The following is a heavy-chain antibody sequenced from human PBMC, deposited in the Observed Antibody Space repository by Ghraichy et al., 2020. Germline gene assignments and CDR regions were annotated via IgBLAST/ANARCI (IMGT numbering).Heavy chain of an antibody. D-gene: IGHD3-10*01. CDR1: GGPFSSYT. CDR2: IIPVLNLR. V-gene: IGHV1-69*02. CDR3: SATDGSGLSYMDV. J-gene: IGHJ6*02. Sequence: SVKVSCQASGGPFSSYTITWVRQAPGQGLEWMGRIIPVLNLRNYTQKLQGRATIIADSSTRTAYMELSGLTSEDTAVYYCSATDGSGLSYMDVWGQGTTVIVTS.